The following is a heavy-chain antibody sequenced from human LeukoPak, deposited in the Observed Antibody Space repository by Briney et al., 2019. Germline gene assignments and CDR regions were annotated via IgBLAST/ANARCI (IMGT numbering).Heavy chain of an antibody. D-gene: IGHD6-25*01. Sequence: SGPTLLKPTPTLTLTCTFSGFSLGTYGVGVDWLRQPPGKALEWLAFIYWDDDNRYSPSLKNRLTATRDTSRNQVVLTMTNMDPVDTATYYCAHRPNRHSNGWNTGFFDYWGQGTLVTVSS. CDR3: AHRPNRHSNGWNTGFFDY. CDR1: GFSLGTYGVG. V-gene: IGHV2-5*02. CDR2: IYWDDDN. J-gene: IGHJ4*02.